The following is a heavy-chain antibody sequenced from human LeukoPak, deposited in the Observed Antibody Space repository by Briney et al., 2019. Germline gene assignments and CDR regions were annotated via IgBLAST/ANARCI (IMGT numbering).Heavy chain of an antibody. D-gene: IGHD3-3*01. V-gene: IGHV1-18*01. Sequence: ASVKVSCKASGYTFTSYGISWVRQAPGQALEWMGWISAYNGNTNYAQKLQGRVTMTTDTSTSTAYMELRSLRSDDPPVYYRTSAYYDFWSGYSAGSEYFQHWGQGTLVTVSS. CDR3: TSAYYDFWSGYSAGSEYFQH. CDR1: GYTFTSYG. J-gene: IGHJ1*01. CDR2: ISAYNGNT.